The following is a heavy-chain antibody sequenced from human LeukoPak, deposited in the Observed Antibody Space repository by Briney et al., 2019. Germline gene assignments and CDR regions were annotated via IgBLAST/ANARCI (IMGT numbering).Heavy chain of an antibody. D-gene: IGHD3-16*01. J-gene: IGHJ3*01. CDR1: GFSLITSGVG. CDR3: AHIMITFGGVLRDDAFDV. Sequence: SGPTLVNPPQTLTLTCSFSGFSLITSGVGVGWIRQSPGKALEWVAIIYWDNDKRYSPYLNNRLSITKDTSNNQVVLTMTNVDPVDTGTYFCAHIMITFGGVLRDDAFDVWGPGTVVTVSS. CDR2: IYWDNDK. V-gene: IGHV2-5*02.